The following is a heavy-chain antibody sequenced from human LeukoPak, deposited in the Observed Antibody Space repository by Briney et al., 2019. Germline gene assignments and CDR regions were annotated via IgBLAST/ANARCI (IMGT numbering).Heavy chain of an antibody. J-gene: IGHJ4*02. CDR3: GGFGYEAAVDL. CDR1: GFTFSSYA. V-gene: IGHV3-7*01. D-gene: IGHD6-13*01. CDR2: INPNGRGT. Sequence: PGGSVRLSCAASGFTFSSYAMRWVRQAPGQGPEWLGHINPNGRGTIYVDPVKGRVTHSRDNAKDLVYLQMSSLRGEHTAVYYCGGFGYEAAVDLWREGTLVTVS.